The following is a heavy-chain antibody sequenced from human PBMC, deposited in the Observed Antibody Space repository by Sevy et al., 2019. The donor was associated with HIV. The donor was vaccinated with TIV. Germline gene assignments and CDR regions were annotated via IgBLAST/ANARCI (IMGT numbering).Heavy chain of an antibody. CDR3: ASHCYDSTGYYYPLDY. V-gene: IGHV3-30*04. Sequence: GGSLRLSCTAFGFNFSTYAMYWVRQAPGKGLEWVTVISSDGNNKDYADSVKGRFTISRDNSKNTLYLQMNSLRAEDTAVYYCASHCYDSTGYYYPLDYWGQGTLVTVSS. CDR1: GFNFSTYA. CDR2: ISSDGNNK. D-gene: IGHD3-22*01. J-gene: IGHJ4*02.